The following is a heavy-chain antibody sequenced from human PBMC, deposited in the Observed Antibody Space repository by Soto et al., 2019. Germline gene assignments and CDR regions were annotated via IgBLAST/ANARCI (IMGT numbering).Heavy chain of an antibody. D-gene: IGHD3-22*01. Sequence: QVQLVQSGAEVKKPGASVKVSCKASGYTFTSYAMHWVRQAPGQRLEWMGWINAGNGNTKYSQKFQGRVTITRDTSASPAYMELSSLRSEDTAVYYCARGGDYYDSSGYYYGYNWFDPWGQGTLVTVSS. CDR3: ARGGDYYDSSGYYYGYNWFDP. V-gene: IGHV1-3*01. J-gene: IGHJ5*02. CDR1: GYTFTSYA. CDR2: INAGNGNT.